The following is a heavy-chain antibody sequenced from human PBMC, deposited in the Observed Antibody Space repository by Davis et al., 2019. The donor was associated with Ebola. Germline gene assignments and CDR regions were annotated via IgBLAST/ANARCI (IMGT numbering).Heavy chain of an antibody. CDR3: ARDYGGNSFLDY. J-gene: IGHJ4*02. Sequence: GESLKISCAASGFTFSDHYMDWVRQAPGKGLEWVGRTRNKANSYTTEYAASVKGRFTISRDDSKNSLYLQMNSLKTEDTAVYYCARDYGGNSFLDYWGQGTLVTVSS. CDR2: TRNKANSYTT. D-gene: IGHD4-23*01. CDR1: GFTFSDHY. V-gene: IGHV3-72*01.